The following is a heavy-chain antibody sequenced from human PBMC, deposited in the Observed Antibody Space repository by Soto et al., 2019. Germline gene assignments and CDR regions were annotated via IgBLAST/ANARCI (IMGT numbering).Heavy chain of an antibody. CDR3: ARGDTAMAYYFDY. D-gene: IGHD5-18*01. CDR1: GYTFTGYY. Sequence: ASVKVSCKASGYTFTGYYMHWVRQAPGQGLEWMGWINPNSGGTNYAQKFQGWVTMTRDTSISTAYMELSRLRSDDTAVYYCARGDTAMAYYFDYWGQGTLVTVSS. V-gene: IGHV1-2*04. CDR2: INPNSGGT. J-gene: IGHJ4*02.